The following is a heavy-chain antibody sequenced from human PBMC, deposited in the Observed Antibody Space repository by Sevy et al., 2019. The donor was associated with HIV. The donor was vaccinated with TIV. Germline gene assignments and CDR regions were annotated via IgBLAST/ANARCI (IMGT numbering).Heavy chain of an antibody. CDR3: ARGSKTWIQLWKGDY. CDR1: GFTFSSYG. Sequence: GGSLRLSCAASGFTFSSYGMHWVRQAPGKGLEWVAVIWNDGSNKYYADSVKGGFTISRDNSKNTRYLQMNSLRAEDTAVYYCARGSKTWIQLWKGDYWGQGTLVTVSS. J-gene: IGHJ4*02. D-gene: IGHD5-18*01. CDR2: IWNDGSNK. V-gene: IGHV3-33*01.